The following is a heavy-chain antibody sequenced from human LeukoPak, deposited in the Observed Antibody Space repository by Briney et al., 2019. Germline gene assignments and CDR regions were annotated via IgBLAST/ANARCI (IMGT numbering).Heavy chain of an antibody. Sequence: ASVKVSCKASGYTFTSYYMHWVRQAPGQGLEWTGIINPSGGSTSYAQKFQGRVTMTRDTSTSTVYMELSSLRSEDTAVYYCARFEGGNHYYYYGMDVWGQGTTVTVSS. CDR2: INPSGGST. J-gene: IGHJ6*02. CDR3: ARFEGGNHYYYYGMDV. CDR1: GYTFTSYY. D-gene: IGHD3-16*01. V-gene: IGHV1-46*01.